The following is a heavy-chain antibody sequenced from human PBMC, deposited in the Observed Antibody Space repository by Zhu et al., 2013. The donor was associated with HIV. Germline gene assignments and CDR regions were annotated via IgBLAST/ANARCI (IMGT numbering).Heavy chain of an antibody. CDR1: GYTFTGYY. CDR2: INPNSGGT. CDR3: ARDRMGGYYSYYYDY. D-gene: IGHD3-22*01. Sequence: QVQLVQPGPEVKKPGASVKVSCKASGYTFTGYYIQWVRQAPGQGPEWMGWINPNSGGTEYVRNFKGRVTMTSDTSISTAYMELSRLTSDDTAVYYCARDRMGGYYSYYYDYWGQGTLVTVSS. J-gene: IGHJ4*02. V-gene: IGHV1-2*02.